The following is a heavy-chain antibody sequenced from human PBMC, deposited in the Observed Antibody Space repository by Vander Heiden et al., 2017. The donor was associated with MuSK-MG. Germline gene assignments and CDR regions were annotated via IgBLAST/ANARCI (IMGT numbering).Heavy chain of an antibody. CDR1: GGSISSTNYY. J-gene: IGHJ5*02. Sequence: QLLLQESGPGLVKPSETLSLSCTVSGGSISSTNYYWVWMRQPPGKGLEWIGNIYYSESTRYNPSLKSRVTISVDTSNNQFSLKLSSVTAADTAVYYCARGTTVTTYNWFDPWGQGTLVTVSS. CDR3: ARGTTVTTYNWFDP. CDR2: IYYSEST. D-gene: IGHD4-17*01. V-gene: IGHV4-39*07.